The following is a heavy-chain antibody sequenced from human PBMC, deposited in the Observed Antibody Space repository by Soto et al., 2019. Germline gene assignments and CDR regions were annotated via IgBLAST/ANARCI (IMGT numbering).Heavy chain of an antibody. Sequence: QVQLQESGPGLVKPSESLSLTCTVSGGSIGNYYWAWIRQSAGKGLEWIGRIYTSGRTHYNPSLTGRGTMSIEKFKKSFLLGATSVAGADTGMYYCARDYDVNTALDYWYFDLWGRGTLVTVSS. J-gene: IGHJ2*01. CDR3: ARDYDVNTALDYWYFDL. CDR1: GGSIGNYY. CDR2: IYTSGRT. D-gene: IGHD5-18*01. V-gene: IGHV4-4*07.